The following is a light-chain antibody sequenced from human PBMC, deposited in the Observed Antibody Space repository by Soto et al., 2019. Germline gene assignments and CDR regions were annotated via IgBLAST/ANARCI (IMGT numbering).Light chain of an antibody. V-gene: IGLV2-14*03. Sequence: QSALTQPASVSGSPGRSITISCTGTTSDIGDSKYVSWYQQHPGKAPKLMIYDVSNRPSGVSNRFSGSKSGNTASLTISGLQAEDEADYYCSSYTSSGTVLFGGGTKLTVL. CDR3: SSYTSSGTVL. CDR2: DVS. J-gene: IGLJ3*02. CDR1: TSDIGDSKY.